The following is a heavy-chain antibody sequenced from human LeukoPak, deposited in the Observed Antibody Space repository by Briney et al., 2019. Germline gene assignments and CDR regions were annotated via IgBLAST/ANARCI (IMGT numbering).Heavy chain of an antibody. CDR3: ARGGGPGIAAAVDFDY. D-gene: IGHD6-13*01. Sequence: PSETLSLTCAVYGGSLSGSYWSWIRQPPGKGLEWIGEINHSGSANYNPSLKSRVTISVGTSKNQFSLKLSSVTAADTAAYYCARGGGPGIAAAVDFDYWGQGTLVTVSS. V-gene: IGHV4-34*01. CDR1: GGSLSGSY. J-gene: IGHJ4*02. CDR2: INHSGSA.